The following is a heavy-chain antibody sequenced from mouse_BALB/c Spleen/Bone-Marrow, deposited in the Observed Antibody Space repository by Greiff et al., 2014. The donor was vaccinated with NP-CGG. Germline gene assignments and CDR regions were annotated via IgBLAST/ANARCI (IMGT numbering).Heavy chain of an antibody. Sequence: QVHVKQSGAELVRPGASVKLSCKASGYTFTSFWMSWVKQRPDQGLEWIGRIDPYDSITHYNRIFKDKTILTVDKSSSTAYMQLSSLTSEDSAVYYCSRGLLGLDYWGQGTTLTVSS. V-gene: IGHV1-52*01. D-gene: IGHD1-2*01. J-gene: IGHJ2*01. CDR1: GYTFTSFW. CDR3: SRGLLGLDY. CDR2: IDPYDSIT.